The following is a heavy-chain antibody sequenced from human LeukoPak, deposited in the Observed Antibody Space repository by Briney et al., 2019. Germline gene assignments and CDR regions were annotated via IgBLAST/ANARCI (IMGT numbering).Heavy chain of an antibody. V-gene: IGHV4-61*10. CDR1: GGSISSGGFY. J-gene: IGHJ4*02. Sequence: SETLSLTCTVSGGSISSGGFYWSWIRQPAGRGLEWIGYIDYSGSTNYNPSLKSRVTISVDTSQNQFSLKLSSVTAADTAVYYCARDRALGSGKYYFDYWGQGTLVTVSA. CDR3: ARDRALGSGKYYFDY. D-gene: IGHD3-16*01. CDR2: IDYSGST.